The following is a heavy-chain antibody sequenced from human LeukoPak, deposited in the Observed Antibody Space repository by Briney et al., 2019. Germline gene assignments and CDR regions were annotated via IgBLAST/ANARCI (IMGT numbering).Heavy chain of an antibody. CDR2: ISSSGGTI. V-gene: IGHV3-48*02. CDR3: ARASFQRWLQLGGD. CDR1: GFTFSNYN. D-gene: IGHD5-24*01. J-gene: IGHJ4*02. Sequence: GGSLRLSCAASGFTFSNYNMNWVRQAPGKGLEWVSYISSSGGTIYHADSVKGRFTISRDNAQNSLYLQMNSLRDEDTAVYFCARASFQRWLQLGGDWGQGTLVTVSS.